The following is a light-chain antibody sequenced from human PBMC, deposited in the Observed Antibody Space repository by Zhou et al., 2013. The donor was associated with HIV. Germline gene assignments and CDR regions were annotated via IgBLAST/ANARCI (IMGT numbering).Light chain of an antibody. V-gene: IGKV3-20*01. CDR1: QSVSSSY. J-gene: IGKJ5*01. Sequence: EIVLTQSPGTLSLSPGERATLSCRASQSVSSSYLAWYQQKPGQSPRLLIYGTSSRATGIPDRSSGGGSGTDFTLTISRLEPEDFAVYYCQQYGRSPGTTFGQGTRLEIK. CDR3: QQYGRSPGTT. CDR2: GTS.